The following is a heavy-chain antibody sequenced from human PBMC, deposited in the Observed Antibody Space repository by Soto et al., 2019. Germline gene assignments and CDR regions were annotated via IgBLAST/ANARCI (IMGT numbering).Heavy chain of an antibody. CDR1: GFTFSSYA. CDR3: AKEKRDYDFWSGFSVGGYYYYMDV. CDR2: ISGSGGST. J-gene: IGHJ6*03. V-gene: IGHV3-23*01. Sequence: EVQLLESGGGLVQPGGSLRLSCAASGFTFSSYAMSWVRQAPGKGLEWVSAISGSGGSTYYADSVKGRFTISRDNSKNTLYLKMNSLRAEDTAVYYCAKEKRDYDFWSGFSVGGYYYYMDVWGKGTTVTVSS. D-gene: IGHD3-3*01.